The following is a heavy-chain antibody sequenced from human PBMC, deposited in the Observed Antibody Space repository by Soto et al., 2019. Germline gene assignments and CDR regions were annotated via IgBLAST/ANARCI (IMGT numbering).Heavy chain of an antibody. CDR1: GGSISSNSYY. V-gene: IGHV4-39*01. D-gene: IGHD1-26*01. J-gene: IGHJ4*02. Sequence: QLQLQESGPGLVKPSETLSLTCSVSGGSISSNSYYWGWIRQSQSPGKGLEWIGSWYYSGSTHSNPSLKSRVTVVADISKNQFSLNLSSVTAADTAVYYCGKHSGPSPLWVRNWGQGTLVTVSS. CDR2: WYYSGST. CDR3: GKHSGPSPLWVRN.